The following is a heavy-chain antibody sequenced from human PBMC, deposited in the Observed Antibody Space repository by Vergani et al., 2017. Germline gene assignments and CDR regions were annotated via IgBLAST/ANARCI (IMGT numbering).Heavy chain of an antibody. J-gene: IGHJ4*02. CDR2: MNPNTGKT. CDR1: GYTFSDYD. V-gene: IGHV1-8*02. CDR3: ATTVIDGANNYYDSGCYYYY. D-gene: IGHD3-22*01. Sequence: QVQLVQSGAEVKKPGASVKVSCKASGYTFSDYDINWVRQATGQGLEWMGWMNPNTGKTGFAQKFQGRVTITRDISIGTAYMELSSLRSDDTAIYYCATTVIDGANNYYDSGCYYYYWGQGTQVTVAS.